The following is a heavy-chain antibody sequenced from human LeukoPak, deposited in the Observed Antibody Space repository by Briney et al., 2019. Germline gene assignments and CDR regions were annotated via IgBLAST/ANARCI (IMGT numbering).Heavy chain of an antibody. CDR1: GYTFTSYG. J-gene: IGHJ6*03. V-gene: IGHV1-18*01. CDR3: ARGYTAMVTSAHYYYYYMDV. Sequence: ASVKVSCKASGYTFTSYGISWVRQAPGQGLEWMGWISSYNGNTNYAQKIQGRVTMTTDTSTSTAYMELRSLRSDDTAVYYCARGYTAMVTSAHYYYYYMDVCGKGTTVTVS. D-gene: IGHD5-18*01. CDR2: ISSYNGNT.